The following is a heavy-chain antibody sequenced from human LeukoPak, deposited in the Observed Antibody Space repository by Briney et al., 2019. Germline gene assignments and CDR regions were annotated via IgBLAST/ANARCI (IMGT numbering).Heavy chain of an antibody. D-gene: IGHD3-16*02. CDR1: GFTFSSYA. CDR2: ISYDGSNK. J-gene: IGHJ4*02. Sequence: GGSLRLSCAASGFTFSSYAMHWVRQAPGKGLEWVAVISYDGSNKYYADSVKGRFTISRDNSKNTLYLQMNSLRAEDTAVYYCARDSLGTRPGFDYWGQGTLVTVSS. CDR3: ARDSLGTRPGFDY. V-gene: IGHV3-30*04.